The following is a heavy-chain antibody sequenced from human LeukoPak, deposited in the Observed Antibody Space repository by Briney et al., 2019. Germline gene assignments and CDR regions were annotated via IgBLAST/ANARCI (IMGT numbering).Heavy chain of an antibody. J-gene: IGHJ4*02. CDR2: IYYSGST. CDR1: GGSISSYY. CDR3: ARDKKGTSCYDY. D-gene: IGHD2-2*01. V-gene: IGHV4-59*01. Sequence: SETLSLTCTVSGGSISSYYWSWIRQSPGKGLEWIGFIYYSGSTTYNPSLKSRVTVSVDTSKNQFSLKLSSVTAADTAVYYCARDKKGTSCYDYWGQGTLVTVSS.